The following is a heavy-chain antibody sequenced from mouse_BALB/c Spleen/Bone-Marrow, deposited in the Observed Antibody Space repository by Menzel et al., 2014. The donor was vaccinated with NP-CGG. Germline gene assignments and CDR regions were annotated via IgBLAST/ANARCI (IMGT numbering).Heavy chain of an antibody. CDR3: AREGYDGQMDY. V-gene: IGHV5-9-4*01. CDR2: ISSGGSYT. D-gene: IGHD2-2*01. J-gene: IGHJ4*01. CDR1: GFTFSSYA. Sequence: EVQLVESGGGLVKPGGSLKLSCAASGFTFSSYAMSWVRQSPEKRLEWVAEISSGGSYTYYPDTVTGRFTISRDNAKNTLYLEMSSLRSEDTAMYCGAREGYDGQMDYWGQGTSVTVSS.